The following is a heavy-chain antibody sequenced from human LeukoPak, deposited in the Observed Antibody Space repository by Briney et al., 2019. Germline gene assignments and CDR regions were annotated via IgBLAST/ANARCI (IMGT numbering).Heavy chain of an antibody. CDR1: GFTFSSYA. CDR3: AKFFYDTVAGFYFDY. Sequence: GGSLSLSCAASGFTFSSYAMSWVRQAPGKGLEWVSAISGSGGSTYYADSVKGRFTISRDNSKNTLYLQMNSLRAEDTAVYYCAKFFYDTVAGFYFDYWGQGTLVTVSS. V-gene: IGHV3-23*01. J-gene: IGHJ4*02. D-gene: IGHD6-19*01. CDR2: ISGSGGST.